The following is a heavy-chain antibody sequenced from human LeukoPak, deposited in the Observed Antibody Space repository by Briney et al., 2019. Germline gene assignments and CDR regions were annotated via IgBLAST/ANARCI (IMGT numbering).Heavy chain of an antibody. V-gene: IGHV4-59*12. CDR3: ARAGRYDSSGYYDY. Sequence: SETLSLTCTVSGGSISTYYWSWIRQPPGKGLEWIGYIYYSGNTNYNPSLKSRVTISVDTSKNQFSLKLSSVTAADTAVYYCARAGRYDSSGYYDYWGQGTLVTVSS. J-gene: IGHJ4*02. CDR2: IYYSGNT. CDR1: GGSISTYY. D-gene: IGHD3-22*01.